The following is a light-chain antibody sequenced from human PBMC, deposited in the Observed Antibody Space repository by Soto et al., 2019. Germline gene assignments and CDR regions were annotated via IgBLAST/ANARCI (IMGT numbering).Light chain of an antibody. Sequence: QSVLTQPPSASGTPGQRVTISCSGSSSNIGSNSVNWYQHLPGTAPELLISSNNQRPSGVPDRFSGSKSGTSASLDISVLQSEDEADYYCAVWDDRLNGPVFGGGTKLTVL. J-gene: IGLJ3*02. CDR2: SNN. CDR3: AVWDDRLNGPV. V-gene: IGLV1-44*01. CDR1: SSNIGSNS.